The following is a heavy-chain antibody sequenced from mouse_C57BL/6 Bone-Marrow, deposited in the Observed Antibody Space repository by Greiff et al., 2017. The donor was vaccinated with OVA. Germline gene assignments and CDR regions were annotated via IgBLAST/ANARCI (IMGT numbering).Heavy chain of an antibody. Sequence: VQLKESGPGLVKPSQSLSLTCSVTGYSITSGYYWNWIRQFPGNKLEWMGYISYDGSNNYNPSLKNRISITRDTSKNQFFLKLNSVTTEDTATYYCAREGMVTGGYWGQGTTLTVSS. CDR1: GYSITSGYY. CDR2: ISYDGSN. V-gene: IGHV3-6*01. D-gene: IGHD2-2*01. CDR3: AREGMVTGGY. J-gene: IGHJ2*01.